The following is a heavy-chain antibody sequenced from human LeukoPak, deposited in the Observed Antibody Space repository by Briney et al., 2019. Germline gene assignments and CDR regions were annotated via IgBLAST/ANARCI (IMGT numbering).Heavy chain of an antibody. Sequence: DGSHPLSCAASGFTFSNYAMGWVRRAPGKGLEWVSGISGSGGTTYYADFAKGRFTISRDNYKNTLSLEMNSPRVEDTAVYYCAKVSAAAAGTVGYYFDYWGQGNLVIISS. J-gene: IGHJ4*02. D-gene: IGHD6-13*01. CDR2: ISGSGGTT. CDR3: AKVSAAAAGTVGYYFDY. CDR1: GFTFSNYA. V-gene: IGHV3-23*01.